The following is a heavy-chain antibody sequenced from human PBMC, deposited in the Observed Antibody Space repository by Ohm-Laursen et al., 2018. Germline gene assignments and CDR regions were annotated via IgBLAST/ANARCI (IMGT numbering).Heavy chain of an antibody. CDR1: GFTFSSYA. Sequence: SLRLSCAASGFTFSSYAMSWVRQAPGQGLEWVSAISGSGGSTYYADSVKGRFTISRDNSKNTLYLQMNSLRAEDTAVYYCAKDRGYSYGYELGVPRGDYWGQGTLVTVSS. J-gene: IGHJ4*02. CDR2: ISGSGGST. CDR3: AKDRGYSYGYELGVPRGDY. D-gene: IGHD5-18*01. V-gene: IGHV3-23*01.